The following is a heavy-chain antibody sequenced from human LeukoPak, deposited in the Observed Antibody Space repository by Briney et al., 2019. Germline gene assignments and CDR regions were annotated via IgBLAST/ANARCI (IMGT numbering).Heavy chain of an antibody. D-gene: IGHD3-22*01. CDR1: GFTFSSYE. J-gene: IGHJ3*02. CDR3: ARDQRVIVVVSDAFDI. CDR2: ISSSGSTI. V-gene: IGHV3-48*03. Sequence: SGGSLRLSCAASGFTFSSYEMNWVRQAPGKGLEWVSYISSSGSTIYYADSVKGRFTISRDNSKNTLFLQMNSLRAEDTAVYYCARDQRVIVVVSDAFDIWGQGTMVTVSS.